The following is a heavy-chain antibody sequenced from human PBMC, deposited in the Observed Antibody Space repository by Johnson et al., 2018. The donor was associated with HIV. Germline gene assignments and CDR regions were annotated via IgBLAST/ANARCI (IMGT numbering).Heavy chain of an antibody. CDR1: GLTFDDYG. J-gene: IGHJ3*02. CDR3: ARDSTPWGGDYVGYAFDI. D-gene: IGHD4-17*01. V-gene: IGHV3-20*04. CDR2: ISWNSGSI. Sequence: VQLVESVGCVVRPGGSLRLSCAASGLTFDDYGMSWVRQAPGKGLEWVSGISWNSGSIGYADSVKGRFIISRDNSRNSLYLQMNSLRAEDTALYYCARDSTPWGGDYVGYAFDIWGQGTMVTVSS.